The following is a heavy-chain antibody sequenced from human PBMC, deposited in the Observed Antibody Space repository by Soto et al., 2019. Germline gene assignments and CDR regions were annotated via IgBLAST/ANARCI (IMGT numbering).Heavy chain of an antibody. D-gene: IGHD3-3*01. CDR1: GYIFNPYC. J-gene: IGHJ4*02. V-gene: IGHV5-51*01. CDR2: NCPGDSNR. Sequence: DSLKIAGASFGYIFNPYCIGRAPQMSGKGLKWMAMNCPGDSNRSYRPSYQGQVPASADQSISTGYLQWSSLKASDTAMEDCAKVSDGGVTWYCFGHWGQGTLVTVSS. CDR3: AKVSDGGVTWYCFGH.